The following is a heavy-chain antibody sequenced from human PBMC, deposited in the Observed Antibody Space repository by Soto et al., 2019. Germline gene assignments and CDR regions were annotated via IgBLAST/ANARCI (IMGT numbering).Heavy chain of an antibody. CDR1: GGTFSSYA. V-gene: IGHV1-69*13. J-gene: IGHJ4*02. Sequence: SVKVSCKASGGTFSSYAISWVRQAPGQGLEWMGGIISIFGTANYAQKFQGRVTITADESTSTAYMELSSLRPEDTAVYYCARGLSYGYFDYRGQGTLVTVSS. CDR2: IISIFGTA. D-gene: IGHD3-10*01. CDR3: ARGLSYGYFDY.